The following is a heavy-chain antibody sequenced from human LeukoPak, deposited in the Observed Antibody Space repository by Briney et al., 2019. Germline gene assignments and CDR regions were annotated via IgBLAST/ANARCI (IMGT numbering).Heavy chain of an antibody. V-gene: IGHV4-61*01. CDR3: ARRLASRATGYYFDY. D-gene: IGHD3-16*01. CDR1: GGSVSGDIYY. Sequence: SETLSLTCTVSGGSVSGDIYYWSWIRQPPGKGLEWIGYIYYSGSTNYNPSLKGRVTMSVDTSKNQFSLRLSSVTAADTAVYYCARRLASRATGYYFDYWGQGTLVTVSS. CDR2: IYYSGST. J-gene: IGHJ4*02.